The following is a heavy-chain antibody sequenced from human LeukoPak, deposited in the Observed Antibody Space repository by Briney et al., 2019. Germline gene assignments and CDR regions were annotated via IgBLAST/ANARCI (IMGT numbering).Heavy chain of an antibody. CDR1: GFTFTNYA. Sequence: GGSLRLSCAASGFTFTNYAISWVRQAPGKGLEWVSAISNSGRTYYADSVKGRFTISRDNSKNTLHLQMNSLSAEDTAVYYCAKESPYAVGGTGRIYCFDYWAQGALVTVSS. D-gene: IGHD1-26*01. V-gene: IGHV3-23*01. CDR2: ISNSGRT. J-gene: IGHJ4*02. CDR3: AKESPYAVGGTGRIYCFDY.